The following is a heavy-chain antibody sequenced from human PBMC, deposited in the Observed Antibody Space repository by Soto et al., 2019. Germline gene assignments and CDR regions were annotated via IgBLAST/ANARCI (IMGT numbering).Heavy chain of an antibody. J-gene: IGHJ6*02. D-gene: IGHD3-10*01. CDR2: ISSSSSHI. CDR3: VRERGLSSCYGMDV. CDR1: GFTLTSYS. V-gene: IGHV3-21*02. Sequence: EVQLVESGGGLVKPGGSLRLSCEASGFTLTSYSMNWVRQASGKGLEWVSSISSSSSHIYYADSVKGRFTISRDNVRNSLYLQRNSLRAEDTAVYYCVRERGLSSCYGMDVWGQGTTVTVSS.